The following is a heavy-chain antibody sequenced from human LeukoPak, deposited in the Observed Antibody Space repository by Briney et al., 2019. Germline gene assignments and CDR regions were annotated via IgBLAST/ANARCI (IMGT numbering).Heavy chain of an antibody. CDR1: GASIDTYY. CDR3: ANGGNSGSYFED. CDR2: MYTRGRT. V-gene: IGHV4-4*07. D-gene: IGHD1-26*01. J-gene: IGHJ4*02. Sequence: SETLSLTCTVSGASIDTYYWSWVRQPAGKGLEWIGRMYTRGRTHYSPSLESRLTMSVDTSKNQFSLKLASVTAADTAVYYCANGGNSGSYFEDWGQGTLVTVSS.